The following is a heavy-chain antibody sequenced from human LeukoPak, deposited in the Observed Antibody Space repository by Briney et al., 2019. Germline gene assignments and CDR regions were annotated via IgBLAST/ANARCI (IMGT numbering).Heavy chain of an antibody. D-gene: IGHD3-9*01. CDR1: GYTFTSYY. CDR3: ARGTFLRYFDW. V-gene: IGHV1-46*01. Sequence: ASVKVSCKASGYTFTSYYMHWVRQAPGQGLEWMGIINPSGGSTGYAQKFQGRVTMTRDMSTSTVYMELSSLRSEDTAVYYCARGTFLRYFDWWGQGTLVTVSS. J-gene: IGHJ4*02. CDR2: INPSGGST.